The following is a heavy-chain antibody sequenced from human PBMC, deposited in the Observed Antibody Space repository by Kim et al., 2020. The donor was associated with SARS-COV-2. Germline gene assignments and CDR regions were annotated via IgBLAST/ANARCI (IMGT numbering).Heavy chain of an antibody. CDR2: ISGGGDSR. J-gene: IGHJ4*02. D-gene: IGHD6-19*01. CDR3: AKSKIAVAGTGEFDS. CDR1: GFTFSNYP. V-gene: IGHV3-23*01. Sequence: GGSLRLSCAASGFTFSNYPMSWVRQAPGKGLEWVSSISGGGDSRNYADSVKGRFTISRDNSKNTLSVQLDSLRVEDTALSYCAKSKIAVAGTGEFDSWGQGTMVTVSA.